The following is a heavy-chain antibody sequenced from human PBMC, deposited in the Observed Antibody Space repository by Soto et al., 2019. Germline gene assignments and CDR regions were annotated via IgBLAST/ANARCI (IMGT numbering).Heavy chain of an antibody. J-gene: IGHJ6*02. CDR1: GFTFSSYW. CDR3: AREFDFWSGYPTGYYGMDV. Sequence: EVQLVASGGGLVQPGGSLRLSCAASGFTFSSYWMHWVRQAPGKGLVWVSRINSDGSSTSYADSVKGRFTISRDNAKNTLYLQMNSLRAEDTAVYYCAREFDFWSGYPTGYYGMDVWGQGTTVTVSS. CDR2: INSDGSST. V-gene: IGHV3-74*01. D-gene: IGHD3-3*01.